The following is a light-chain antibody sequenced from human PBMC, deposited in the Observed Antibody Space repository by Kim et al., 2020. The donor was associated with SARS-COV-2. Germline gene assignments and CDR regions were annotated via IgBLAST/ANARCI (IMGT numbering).Light chain of an antibody. CDR1: QGISSA. Sequence: SASIGDRVTITSRASQGISSALAWYQQKPGKAPKLVIYGASNLESAVPSRFSGSGSGTEFTLTITSLQPDDVATYYCQQYSIYWTFGQGTKVDIK. V-gene: IGKV1-13*02. J-gene: IGKJ1*01. CDR2: GAS. CDR3: QQYSIYWT.